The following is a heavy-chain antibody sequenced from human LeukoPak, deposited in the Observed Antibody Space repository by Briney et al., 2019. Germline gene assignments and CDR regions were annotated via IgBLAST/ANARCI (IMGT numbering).Heavy chain of an antibody. CDR2: IYYSGST. CDR1: GGSISSSSYY. V-gene: IGHV4-39*01. D-gene: IGHD6-19*01. CDR3: ARPYSSGWYYFDY. Sequence: SETLSLTCAVSGGSISSSSYYWGWIRQPPGKGLEWIGSIYYSGSTYYNPSLKSRVTISVDTSKNQFSLKLSSVTAADTAVYYCARPYSSGWYYFDYWGQGTLVTVSS. J-gene: IGHJ4*02.